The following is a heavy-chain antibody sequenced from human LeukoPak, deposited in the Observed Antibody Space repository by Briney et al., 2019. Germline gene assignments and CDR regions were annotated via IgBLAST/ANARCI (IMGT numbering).Heavy chain of an antibody. V-gene: IGHV3-23*01. J-gene: IGHJ3*02. CDR1: GLTFSSYA. CDR2: ISGSGGST. D-gene: IGHD1-14*01. CDR3: AKIKSADRYAFDI. Sequence: GGSLRLSCAASGLTFSSYAMSWVRQAPGKGLEWVSTISGSGGSTYYADSVKGRFTISRDNSKNTLYLQVNSLRAEDTAVYYCAKIKSADRYAFDIWGQGTMVTVSS.